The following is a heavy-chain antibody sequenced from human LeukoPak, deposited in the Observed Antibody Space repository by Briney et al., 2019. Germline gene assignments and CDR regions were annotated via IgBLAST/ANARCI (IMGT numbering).Heavy chain of an antibody. Sequence: PSETLSLTCSVSGGFISRDSWTWIRQPPGKGLEWIGYISHSGNTDYKPSLESRVTISLDRSNNQFSLKLDSVTAADTAVYYCARFEAGIVVVLVRQPRPPPPRYFDYWGQGILVTVSS. CDR3: ARFEAGIVVVLVRQPRPPPPRYFDY. J-gene: IGHJ4*02. CDR2: ISHSGNT. D-gene: IGHD2-2*01. V-gene: IGHV4-59*01. CDR1: GGFISRDS.